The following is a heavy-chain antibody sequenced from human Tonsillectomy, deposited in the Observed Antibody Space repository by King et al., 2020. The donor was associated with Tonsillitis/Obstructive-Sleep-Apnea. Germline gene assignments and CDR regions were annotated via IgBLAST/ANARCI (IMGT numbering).Heavy chain of an antibody. CDR3: AKDITANWNYPLLDY. V-gene: IGHV3-43*01. CDR1: GFTFDDYT. D-gene: IGHD1-7*01. Sequence: VQLVESGGVVVQPGGSLRLSCAASGFTFDDYTMHWVRQAPGKGLEWVSLISWDGGSTYYADSVKGRFTISRDNSKNSLYLQMNSLRTEDTALYYCAKDITANWNYPLLDYWGQGTLVTVSS. CDR2: ISWDGGST. J-gene: IGHJ4*02.